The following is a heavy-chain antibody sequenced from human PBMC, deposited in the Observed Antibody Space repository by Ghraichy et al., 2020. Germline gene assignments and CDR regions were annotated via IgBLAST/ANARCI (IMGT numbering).Heavy chain of an antibody. V-gene: IGHV4-59*08. CDR3: AKQGSGGFHP. Sequence: ETLSLTCTVSGGSFGYDYWSWIRQSPGKGLEWIGYIYYSGSTNYNPSLESRVTMSIDTSKNQFSLKLTSVTAADTAVYYCAKQGSGGFHPWGQGTLVTVSS. D-gene: IGHD3-10*01. CDR2: IYYSGST. CDR1: GGSFGYDY. J-gene: IGHJ5*02.